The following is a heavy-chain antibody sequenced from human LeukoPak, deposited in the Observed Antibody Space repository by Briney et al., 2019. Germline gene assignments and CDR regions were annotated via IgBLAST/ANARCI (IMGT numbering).Heavy chain of an antibody. J-gene: IGHJ4*02. CDR3: ARAGRRIGTDHLGY. D-gene: IGHD1-26*01. Sequence: ASVKVSCKASGYTFTSYDINWARQATGQGLEWMGWMNPNSGNTGYAQKFQGRVTMTRNTSISTAYMELSSLRSEDTAVYYCARAGRRIGTDHLGYWGQGTLVTVSS. CDR1: GYTFTSYD. V-gene: IGHV1-8*01. CDR2: MNPNSGNT.